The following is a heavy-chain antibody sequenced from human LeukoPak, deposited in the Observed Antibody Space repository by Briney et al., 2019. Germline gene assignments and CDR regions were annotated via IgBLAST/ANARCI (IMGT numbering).Heavy chain of an antibody. CDR1: GFTFSSYS. V-gene: IGHV3-9*01. J-gene: IGHJ4*02. Sequence: PGGSLRLSCAASGFTFSSYSMNWVRQAPGKGLEWVSGISWNSGSIGYADSVKGRFTISRDNAKNSLYLQMNSLRAEDTALYYCAKDDYWGQGTLVTVSS. CDR2: ISWNSGSI. CDR3: AKDDY.